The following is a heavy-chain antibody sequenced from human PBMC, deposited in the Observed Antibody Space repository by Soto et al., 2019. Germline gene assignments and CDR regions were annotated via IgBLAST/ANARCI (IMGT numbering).Heavy chain of an antibody. D-gene: IGHD3-22*01. Sequence: AAVKVSCKASGYTFTSYYMHWVRQAPGQGXEWMGIINPSGGSTSYAQKFQGRVTMTRDTSTSTVYMELSSLRSEDTAVYYCAREEAEYDSSGYYYNTFDYWGQGTLVTVSS. CDR1: GYTFTSYY. CDR3: AREEAEYDSSGYYYNTFDY. J-gene: IGHJ4*02. CDR2: INPSGGST. V-gene: IGHV1-46*01.